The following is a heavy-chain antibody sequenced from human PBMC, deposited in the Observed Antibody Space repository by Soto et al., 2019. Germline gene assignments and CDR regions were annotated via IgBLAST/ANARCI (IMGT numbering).Heavy chain of an antibody. V-gene: IGHV3-48*02. Sequence: EVQLVESGGGLVQPGGSLRLFCAASGFSFSSYAMNWVRQAPGKGLEWLSYISESSSNIYYADSVKGRFTISRDNAKNSLYLQMNSLRDEDTAVYYCANLFGSSWHVDYWGQGTLVTVSS. CDR2: ISESSSNI. CDR3: ANLFGSSWHVDY. D-gene: IGHD6-13*01. J-gene: IGHJ4*02. CDR1: GFSFSSYA.